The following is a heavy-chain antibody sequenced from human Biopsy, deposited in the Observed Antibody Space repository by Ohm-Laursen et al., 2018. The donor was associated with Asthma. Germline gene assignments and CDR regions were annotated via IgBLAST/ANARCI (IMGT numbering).Heavy chain of an antibody. Sequence: PTQTLTLTRTLSGFSLSSTGMCVSWIRQPPGKALEWLALIDWDDDKYYSTSLKTRITISRDTSKNQVVLTMTNMDPVDTATYYCAQMGLMSCRWVDVWGQGTTVTVSS. CDR2: IDWDDDK. CDR3: AQMGLMSCRWVDV. CDR1: GFSLSSTGMC. V-gene: IGHV2-70*01. D-gene: IGHD2-15*01. J-gene: IGHJ6*02.